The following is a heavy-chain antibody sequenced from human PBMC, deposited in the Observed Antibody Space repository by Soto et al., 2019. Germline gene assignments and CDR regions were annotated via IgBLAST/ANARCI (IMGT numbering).Heavy chain of an antibody. CDR2: IYYSGST. J-gene: IGHJ4*02. V-gene: IGHV4-30-4*01. D-gene: IGHD3-3*01. Sequence: TLSLTCTVSGGSISSGDYYWSWIRQPPGKGLEWIGYIYYSGSTYYNPSLKSRVTISVDTSKNQFSLKLSSVTAADTAVYYCAAVLRFLEWLSPYYWGQGTLVTVSS. CDR1: GGSISSGDYY. CDR3: AAVLRFLEWLSPYY.